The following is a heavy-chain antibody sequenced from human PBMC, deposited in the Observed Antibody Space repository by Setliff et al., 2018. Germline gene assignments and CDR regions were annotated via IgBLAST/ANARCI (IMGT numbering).Heavy chain of an antibody. D-gene: IGHD3-22*01. Sequence: PGGSLRLSCAASGFTFSAHYMDWLRQAPGKGLEWVSAISGSGGSTYYADSVKGRFTISRDNSKNTLYLQMNSLRAEDTAVYYCAKGYYYDSSGYWGQGTLVTVSS. J-gene: IGHJ4*02. CDR3: AKGYYYDSSGY. CDR2: ISGSGGST. V-gene: IGHV3-23*01. CDR1: GFTFSAHY.